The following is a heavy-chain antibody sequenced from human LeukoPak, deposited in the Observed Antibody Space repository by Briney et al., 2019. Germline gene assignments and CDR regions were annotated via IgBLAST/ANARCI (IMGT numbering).Heavy chain of an antibody. V-gene: IGHV3-21*01. CDR3: ARGYSSGWSAFDY. D-gene: IGHD6-19*01. CDR2: ITSSGSYM. CDR1: GFTFSSYS. Sequence: GGSLRLSCAASGFTFSSYSMDWVRQAPGKGLEWVSSITSSGSYMDYADSVKGRFTISRDNAKNSVYLQMNSLRAEDTAVYYCARGYSSGWSAFDYWGQGTLVTVSS. J-gene: IGHJ4*02.